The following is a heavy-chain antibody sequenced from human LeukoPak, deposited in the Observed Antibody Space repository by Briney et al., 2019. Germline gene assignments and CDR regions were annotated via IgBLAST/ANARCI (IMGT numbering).Heavy chain of an antibody. CDR2: TNHSGST. J-gene: IGHJ6*03. V-gene: IGHV4-34*01. CDR3: ARTTEGYCRGRSCYSYYYYMDV. D-gene: IGHD2-15*01. Sequence: RPSETLSLTCAVYGGSFSGYYWSWIRQPPGKGLEWIGETNHSGSTNYNPSLKSRVTISVDTSKNQFSLKLSSVTAADTAVYYCARTTEGYCRGRSCYSYYYYMDVWGKGTTVTVSS. CDR1: GGSFSGYY.